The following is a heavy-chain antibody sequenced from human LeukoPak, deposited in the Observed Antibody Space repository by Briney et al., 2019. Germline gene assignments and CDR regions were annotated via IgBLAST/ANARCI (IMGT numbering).Heavy chain of an antibody. CDR1: GYSFTSYW. CDR2: IYPGDSDT. D-gene: IGHD6-6*01. V-gene: IGHV5-51*01. J-gene: IGHJ4*02. Sequence: GESLKISFKGSGYSFTSYWIGWVRPMPGKGLEWMGIIYPGDSDTRYSPSFQGQVTISADKSISTAYLQWSSLKASDTAMYYCFQASSSSFDYWGQGTLVTVSS. CDR3: FQASSSSFDY.